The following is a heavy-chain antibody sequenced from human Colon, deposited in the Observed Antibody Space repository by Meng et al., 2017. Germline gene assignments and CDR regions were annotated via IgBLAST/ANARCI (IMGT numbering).Heavy chain of an antibody. CDR3: ARHQSRRDGYKDYYYGMDV. Sequence: LRLSCTVSGGSISSYFWNWIRQHSGKGLEWIGNIYYNGSTDYTPSLKSRVTISIDTSKNQDSLKLSSVTAADTAVYYCARHQSRRDGYKDYYYGMDVWGQGTAVTVSS. CDR2: IYYNGST. V-gene: IGHV4-59*01. J-gene: IGHJ6*02. D-gene: IGHD5-24*01. CDR1: GGSISSYF.